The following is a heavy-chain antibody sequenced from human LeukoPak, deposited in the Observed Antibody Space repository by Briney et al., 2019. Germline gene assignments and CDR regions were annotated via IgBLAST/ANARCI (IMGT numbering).Heavy chain of an antibody. CDR3: ASHVGSIGAGFPFYC. V-gene: IGHV4-39*01. D-gene: IGHD3-16*01. J-gene: IGHJ4*02. Sequence: PSETLSLTCTVSGVSISSRRYYWGWLRQSPGKGLEWIGTISYHRRSFYNPSLKSRLSISGDTSKNQFSLKMSSVTAADTAFYYCASHVGSIGAGFPFYCWGQGRMVSVSS. CDR1: GVSISSRRYY. CDR2: ISYHRRS.